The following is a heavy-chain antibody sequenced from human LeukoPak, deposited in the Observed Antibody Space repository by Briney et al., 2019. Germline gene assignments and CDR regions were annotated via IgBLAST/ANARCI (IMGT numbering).Heavy chain of an antibody. V-gene: IGHV3-30*03. CDR2: ISYDGGKK. CDR1: GFTLSSHG. D-gene: IGHD1-26*01. J-gene: IGHJ4*02. CDR3: ARDRAWDYLDS. Sequence: PGGSLRLSCVVSGFTLSSHGMHWVRQAPGKGLEWVAVISYDGGKKSYADSVKGRFTISRDNSKNTLYLQMDSLRVEDTAAYYCARDRAWDYLDSWDQGPLVTVSS.